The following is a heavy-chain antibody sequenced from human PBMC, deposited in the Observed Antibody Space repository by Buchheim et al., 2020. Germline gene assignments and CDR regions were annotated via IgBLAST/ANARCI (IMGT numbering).Heavy chain of an antibody. D-gene: IGHD3-10*01. CDR2: ISYDGSKK. CDR3: TKAYYYGSGDYYSRLGYFFGMDV. Sequence: QVQVVESGGGVVQPGGSPRLSCGASGFSFRDYGMHWVRQAPGKGLEWVAVISYDGSKKYYGDSVKGRFTISSDNSKNTVYVQMNSLRVEDTAVYYCTKAYYYGSGDYYSRLGYFFGMDVWGPGTT. V-gene: IGHV3-30*18. J-gene: IGHJ6*02. CDR1: GFSFRDYG.